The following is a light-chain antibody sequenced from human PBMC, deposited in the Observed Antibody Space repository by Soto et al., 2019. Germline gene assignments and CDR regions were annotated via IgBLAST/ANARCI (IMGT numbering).Light chain of an antibody. J-gene: IGLJ2*01. CDR3: SSYTDSNTVL. CDR1: SSDVGGYDY. V-gene: IGLV2-14*03. CDR2: DVS. Sequence: QSALTQPASVSGSPGQSITISCTGTSSDVGGYDYVSWYQQHPGKVPKLLIYDVSDRPSGVSDRFSGSKSGNTASLTISGLQPEDEADYYCSSYTDSNTVLFGGGTQLTVL.